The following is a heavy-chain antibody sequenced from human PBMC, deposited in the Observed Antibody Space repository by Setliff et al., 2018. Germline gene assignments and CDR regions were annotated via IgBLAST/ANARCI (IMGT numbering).Heavy chain of an antibody. CDR3: ARFLYCTSTSCPVTFDH. V-gene: IGHV4-4*07. D-gene: IGHD2-2*01. CDR2: IYTSGST. J-gene: IGHJ4*02. CDR1: GGSISSYY. Sequence: SETLSLTCTVSGGSISSYYWSWIRQPAGKGLEWIGRIYTSGSTNYNPALKSRVTVSVDTSKNQFSLKLSSVTAADTAVYYCARFLYCTSTSCPVTFDHWGRGTLVTVSS.